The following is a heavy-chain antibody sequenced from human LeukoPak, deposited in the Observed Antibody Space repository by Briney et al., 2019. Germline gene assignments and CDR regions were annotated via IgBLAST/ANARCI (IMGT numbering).Heavy chain of an antibody. J-gene: IGHJ4*02. D-gene: IGHD4-17*01. V-gene: IGHV3-21*01. Sequence: GGSLRLSCAASGFTFSSYSMNWVRQAPGKGLEWVSSISSSSSYIYYADSVKGRFTISRDNAKNSLYLQMNSLRAEDTAVYYCAGGRYGDYGRDGYWGQGTLVTVSS. CDR2: ISSSSSYI. CDR3: AGGRYGDYGRDGY. CDR1: GFTFSSYS.